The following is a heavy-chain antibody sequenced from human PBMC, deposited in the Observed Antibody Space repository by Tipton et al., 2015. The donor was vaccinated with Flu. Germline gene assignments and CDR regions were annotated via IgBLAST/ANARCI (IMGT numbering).Heavy chain of an antibody. CDR1: GLTFDSYE. V-gene: IGHV3-48*03. D-gene: IGHD3-9*01. Sequence: SLRLSCAASGLTFDSYEMNWVRQAPGKGLEWVSYISSSGSTIYYTDSVKGRFTISRDNAKNSLYLQMNSLRAEDTAVYYCARVAILDHWGQGTLVNVSS. CDR2: ISSSGSTI. J-gene: IGHJ4*02. CDR3: ARVAILDH.